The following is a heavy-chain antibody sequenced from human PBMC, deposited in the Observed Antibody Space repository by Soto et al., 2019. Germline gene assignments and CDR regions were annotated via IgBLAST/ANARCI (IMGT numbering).Heavy chain of an antibody. CDR3: ARAQWPHTCDY. V-gene: IGHV3-74*01. D-gene: IGHD6-19*01. CDR2: INTDASYT. J-gene: IGHJ4*02. CDR1: GFTFSTYW. Sequence: EVQLVESGGGLVQPGGSLRLSCAASGFTFSTYWMHWVRQVPGEGLVWVSRINTDASYTTYADSVKGRFTISRDNAKHTLYRQMNSLRVEDTGVYSCARAQWPHTCDYWGRGTLVTVSS.